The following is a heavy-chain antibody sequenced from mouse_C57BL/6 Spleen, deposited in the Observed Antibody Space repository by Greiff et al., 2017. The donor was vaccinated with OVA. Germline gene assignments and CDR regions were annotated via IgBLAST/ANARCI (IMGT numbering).Heavy chain of an antibody. J-gene: IGHJ2*01. V-gene: IGHV6-3*01. CDR1: GFTFSNYW. Sequence: EVKLQESGGGLVQPGGSMKLSCVASGFTFSNYWMNWVRQSPEKGLEWVAQIRLKSDNYATHYAESVKGRFTISRDDSKSSVYLQMNNLRAEDTGIYYCTGIDYGNPFDYWGQGTTLTVSS. CDR3: TGIDYGNPFDY. D-gene: IGHD2-1*01. CDR2: IRLKSDNYAT.